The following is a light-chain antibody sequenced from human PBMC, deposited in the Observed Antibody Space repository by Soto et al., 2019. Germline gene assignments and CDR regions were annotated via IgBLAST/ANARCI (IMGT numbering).Light chain of an antibody. Sequence: QSALTQPASVSGSPGQSITISCTGTSSDVGSYDYVSWYQQHPGKAPKLMIYGVNNRPSGVSNRFSGSKSGNTASLTISGRQAEDEADYYCTSYTSSSTHLFGTGTKLTVL. V-gene: IGLV2-14*01. CDR2: GVN. J-gene: IGLJ1*01. CDR1: SSDVGSYDY. CDR3: TSYTSSSTHL.